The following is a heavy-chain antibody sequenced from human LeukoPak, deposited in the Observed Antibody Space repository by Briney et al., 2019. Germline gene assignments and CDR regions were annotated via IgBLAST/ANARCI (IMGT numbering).Heavy chain of an antibody. CDR1: GFTFSSYG. J-gene: IGHJ4*02. CDR3: ARDGSGDSYGQPFDY. V-gene: IGHV3-33*01. Sequence: GRSLRLSRAASGFTFSSYGMHWVRQAPGKGLEWVAVIWYDGSNKYYADSVKGRFTISSDNSKNTLYLQMNSLRAEDTAVYYCARDGSGDSYGQPFDYWGQGTLVTVSS. CDR2: IWYDGSNK. D-gene: IGHD5-18*01.